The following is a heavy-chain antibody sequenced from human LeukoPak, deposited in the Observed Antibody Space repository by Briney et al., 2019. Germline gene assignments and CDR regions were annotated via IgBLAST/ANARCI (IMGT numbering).Heavy chain of an antibody. Sequence: GGSLRLSCVASGFTFSSYAMTWVRQAPGKGLEWVSAISGSGTSAYYADSVKGRLTVSRDNSENTLYLQMNSLSAEDTAVYYCAKDQKIAGSCSGQRCYSETRGQGKLVTVSS. CDR1: GFTFSSYA. CDR2: ISGSGTSA. D-gene: IGHD2-15*01. J-gene: IGHJ4*02. CDR3: AKDQKIAGSCSGQRCYSET. V-gene: IGHV3-23*01.